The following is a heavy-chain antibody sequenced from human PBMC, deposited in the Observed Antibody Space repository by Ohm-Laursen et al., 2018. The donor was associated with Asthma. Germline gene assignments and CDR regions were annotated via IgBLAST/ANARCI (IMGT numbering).Heavy chain of an antibody. CDR3: ARARVTMIVEV. J-gene: IGHJ4*02. D-gene: IGHD3-22*01. V-gene: IGHV1-2*06. CDR2: INPNSGGT. Sequence: ASVKVSCKASGYTFTSYGISWVRQAPGQGLEWMGRINPNSGGTNYAQKFQGRVTMTRDTSISTAYMELSRLRSDDTAVYYCARARVTMIVEVWGQGTLVTVSS. CDR1: GYTFTSYG.